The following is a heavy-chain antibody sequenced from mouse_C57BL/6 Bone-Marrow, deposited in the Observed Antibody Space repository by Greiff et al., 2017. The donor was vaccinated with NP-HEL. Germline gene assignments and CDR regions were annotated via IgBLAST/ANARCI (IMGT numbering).Heavy chain of an antibody. V-gene: IGHV5-6*01. CDR1: GFTFSSYG. CDR3: ARHLSNYVGGWFAY. D-gene: IGHD2-5*01. CDR2: ISSGGSYT. J-gene: IGHJ3*01. Sequence: EVQLQESGGDLVKPGGSLKLSCAASGFTFSSYGMSWVRQTPDNRLEWVASISSGGSYTYYPDSVKGRFTISRDNAKNTLYLQMSSLKSEDTAMYYCARHLSNYVGGWFAYWGQGTLVTVSA.